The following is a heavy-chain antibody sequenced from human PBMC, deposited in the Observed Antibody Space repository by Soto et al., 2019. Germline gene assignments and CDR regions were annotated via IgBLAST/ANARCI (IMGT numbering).Heavy chain of an antibody. CDR3: ASQANEKRGYSYGYSDY. CDR1: GGTFSSYA. Sequence: GASVKVSCKASGGTFSSYAISWVRQAPGQGLEWMGGIIPIFGTANYAQKFQGRVTITADESTSTAYMELSSLRSEDTAVYYCASQANEKRGYSYGYSDYWGQGTLVTVSS. CDR2: IIPIFGTA. J-gene: IGHJ4*02. V-gene: IGHV1-69*13. D-gene: IGHD5-18*01.